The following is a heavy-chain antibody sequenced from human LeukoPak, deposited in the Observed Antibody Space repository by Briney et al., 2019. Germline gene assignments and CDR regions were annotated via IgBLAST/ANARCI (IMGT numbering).Heavy chain of an antibody. CDR1: GFTFSSHW. CDR3: ARDGLPAAGDY. D-gene: IGHD6-13*01. J-gene: IGHJ4*01. CDR2: IKEDGGEK. V-gene: IGHV3-7*01. Sequence: PGGSLRLSCVASGFTFSSHWMRWVRQAPGKGLEWVANIKEDGGEKYYMDSVKGRFTISRDNAKNSLYLQMNSLRAEDTAVYYCARDGLPAAGDYWGHVTPVTVSS.